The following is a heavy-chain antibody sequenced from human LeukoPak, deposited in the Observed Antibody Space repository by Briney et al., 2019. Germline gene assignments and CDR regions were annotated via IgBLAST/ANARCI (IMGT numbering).Heavy chain of an antibody. D-gene: IGHD1-14*01. CDR1: GYTFTGYY. CDR3: ARATAENDH. J-gene: IGHJ4*02. CDR2: INPKTRGT. V-gene: IGHV1-2*02. Sequence: SVKVSCKASGYTFTGYYMHWVRQAPGQGLEWMGWINPKTRGTSYAQKFQGRVTMTRDTSISTVNMELSRLTSDDTAVYYCARATAENDHWGQGTLVTVSS.